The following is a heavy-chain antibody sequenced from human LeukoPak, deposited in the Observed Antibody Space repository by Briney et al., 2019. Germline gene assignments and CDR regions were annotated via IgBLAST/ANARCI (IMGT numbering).Heavy chain of an antibody. J-gene: IGHJ6*03. CDR1: GGTFRTYS. CDR3: ARVDRYHFYLDV. V-gene: IGHV1-69*05. Sequence: SVKVSCKASGGTFRTYSVTRVRQAPGQGLEWMGGIIPIFGTPNYAQKFQGRVKVTTDDATGTAYMELSSLMSEDTAIYYCARVDRYHFYLDVWGKGTPVTVSS. CDR2: IIPIFGTP.